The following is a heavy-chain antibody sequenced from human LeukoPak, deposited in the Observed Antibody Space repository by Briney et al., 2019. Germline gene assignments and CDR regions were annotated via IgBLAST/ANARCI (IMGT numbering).Heavy chain of an antibody. V-gene: IGHV4-38-2*01. J-gene: IGHJ6*03. CDR2: IYHSGST. D-gene: IGHD3-22*01. CDR1: GYSISSGYY. Sequence: SETLSLTCAVSGYSISSGYYWGWIRQPPGKGLEWIGRIYHSGSTNYNPPLKSRVTISVDTSKNQFSLKLSSVTAADTAVYYCARGPYYYDSSGYYNYYYYYYMDVWGKGTTVTVSS. CDR3: ARGPYYYDSSGYYNYYYYYYMDV.